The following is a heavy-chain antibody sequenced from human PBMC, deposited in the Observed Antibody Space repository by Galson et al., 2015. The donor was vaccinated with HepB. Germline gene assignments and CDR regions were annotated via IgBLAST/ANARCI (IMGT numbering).Heavy chain of an antibody. D-gene: IGHD3-16*01. Sequence: SLRLSCAASGFTFSSYAMSWVRQAPGKGLEWVSAISGSGGSTYYADSVKGRFTISRDNSKNTLYLQMNSLRAEDTAVYYCAKDVGGLVDGCYWGQGTLVTVSS. CDR2: ISGSGGST. CDR1: GFTFSSYA. CDR3: AKDVGGLVDGCY. V-gene: IGHV3-23*01. J-gene: IGHJ4*02.